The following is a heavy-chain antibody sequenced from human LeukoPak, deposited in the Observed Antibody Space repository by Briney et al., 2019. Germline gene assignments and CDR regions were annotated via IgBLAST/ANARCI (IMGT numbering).Heavy chain of an antibody. D-gene: IGHD4-11*01. J-gene: IGHJ6*03. V-gene: IGHV1-69*05. CDR3: ASDYSNYPHYYYMDV. CDR2: IIPIFGTA. CDR1: GGTFSSYA. Sequence: SVKVSCKASGGTFSSYAINWVRQAPGQGPEWMGRIIPIFGTANYAQKFQGRVTITTDESTSTAYMELSSLRSEDTAVYYCASDYSNYPHYYYMDVWGKGTTVTLSS.